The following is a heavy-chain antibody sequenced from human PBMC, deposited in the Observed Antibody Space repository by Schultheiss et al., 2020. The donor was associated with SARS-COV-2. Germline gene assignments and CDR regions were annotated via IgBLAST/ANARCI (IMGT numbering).Heavy chain of an antibody. J-gene: IGHJ4*02. CDR2: IVVGSGNT. V-gene: IGHV1-58*02. Sequence: SVKVSCKASGFTFTSSAMQWVRQARGQRLEWIGWIVVGSGNTNYAQKFQERVTVTGDMSTSTAYMELSSLRSEDTAVYYCKASADIVLVVYAIVYFDYWGQGTLVTVSS. CDR3: KASADIVLVVYAIVYFDY. CDR1: GFTFTSSA. D-gene: IGHD2-8*01.